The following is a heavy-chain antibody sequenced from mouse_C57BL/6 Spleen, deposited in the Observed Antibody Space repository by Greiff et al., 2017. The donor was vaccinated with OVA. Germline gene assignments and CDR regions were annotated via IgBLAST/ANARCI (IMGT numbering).Heavy chain of an antibody. CDR1: GYTFTSYW. CDR2: IYPGSGST. CDR3: ARAITTVLRYYAMDY. J-gene: IGHJ4*01. D-gene: IGHD1-1*01. V-gene: IGHV1-55*01. Sequence: QVQLQQPGAELVKPGASVKMSCKASGYTFTSYWITWVKQRPGQGLEWIGDIYPGSGSTNYNEKFKSKATLTVDTSSSTAYMQLSSLTSEDSAVYYCARAITTVLRYYAMDYWGQGTSVTVSS.